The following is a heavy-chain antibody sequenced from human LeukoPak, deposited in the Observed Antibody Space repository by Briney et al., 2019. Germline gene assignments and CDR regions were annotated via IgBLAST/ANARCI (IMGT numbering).Heavy chain of an antibody. V-gene: IGHV4-59*01. CDR2: IYYSGST. D-gene: IGHD6-13*01. J-gene: IGHJ4*02. Sequence: SETLSLTCTVSGCSISSYYWSWLRQPPGKGLEWIGYIYYSGSTNYNPSLKSRVTISVDTSKNQFSLKLSSVTAADTAVYYCARGVYSSSWPFDYWGQGTLVTVSS. CDR3: ARGVYSSSWPFDY. CDR1: GCSISSYY.